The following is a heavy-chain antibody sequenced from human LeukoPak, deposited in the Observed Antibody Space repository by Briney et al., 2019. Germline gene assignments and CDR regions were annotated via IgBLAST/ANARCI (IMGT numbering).Heavy chain of an antibody. V-gene: IGHV4-59*01. Sequence: SETLSLTCTVSGGSISSYYWSWIRQPPGKGMEWIGYIYYSGSTNYNPSLKSRVTISVDTSKNQFSLKLSSVTAADTAVYYCASNRDGSTPGDFDIWGQGTMVTVSS. CDR1: GGSISSYY. CDR3: ASNRDGSTPGDFDI. D-gene: IGHD5-24*01. CDR2: IYYSGST. J-gene: IGHJ3*02.